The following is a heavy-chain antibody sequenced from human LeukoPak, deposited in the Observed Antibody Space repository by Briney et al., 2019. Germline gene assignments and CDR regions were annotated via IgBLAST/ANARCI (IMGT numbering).Heavy chain of an antibody. D-gene: IGHD5-12*01. Sequence: GGSLRLSCAASGFICNNYARHWVRQAPGPGLEWVSGITWNSDTIDYTDSVKGRFTISRDNAKNSLYLQMNSLRVEDTAFYYCTEGTSIVLATAYDYWGQGTLVTVTS. CDR2: ITWNSDTI. J-gene: IGHJ4*02. CDR3: TEGTSIVLATAYDY. V-gene: IGHV3-9*01. CDR1: GFICNNYA.